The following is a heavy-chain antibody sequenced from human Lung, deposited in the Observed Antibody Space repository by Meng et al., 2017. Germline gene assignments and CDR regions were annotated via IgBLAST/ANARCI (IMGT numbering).Heavy chain of an antibody. CDR2: INHSGST. J-gene: IGHJ4*02. CDR1: GGSFSDYY. V-gene: IGHV4-34*01. CDR3: ARGPTTMAHDFDY. D-gene: IGHD4-11*01. Sequence: QVRLQQWGAGLLKPSETLSLPCVVSGGSFSDYYWSWIRQPPGKGLEWIGEINHSGSTNYSPSLESRATISVDTSQNNLSLKLSSVTAADSAVYYCARGPTTMAHDFDYWGQGTLVTVSS.